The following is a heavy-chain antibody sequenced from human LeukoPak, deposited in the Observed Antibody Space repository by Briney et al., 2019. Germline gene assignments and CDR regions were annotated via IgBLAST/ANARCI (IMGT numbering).Heavy chain of an antibody. J-gene: IGHJ6*03. CDR2: INPNSGNT. CDR1: GYTFTGYY. V-gene: IGHV1-8*03. Sequence: GASVKVSYKASGYTFTGYYMHWVRQAPGQGLEWMGWINPNSGNTGYAQKFQGRVTITRNTSISTAYMELSSLRSEDTAVYYCARGKYYYYYYMDVWGKGTTVTVSS. CDR3: ARGKYYYYYYMDV.